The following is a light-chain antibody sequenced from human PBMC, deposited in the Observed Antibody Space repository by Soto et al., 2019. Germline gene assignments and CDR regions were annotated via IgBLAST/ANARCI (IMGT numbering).Light chain of an antibody. CDR1: QSISRY. J-gene: IGKJ1*01. CDR2: AAS. V-gene: IGKV1-39*01. Sequence: DIQMTQSPSSLSASVGDRVTITCRASQSISRYLNWYQRKPGKAPKLLIYAASSLQSGVPSRFSGSGSGTDFTLTINSLQPEDFATYYCQQTYISRTFGQGTTVEIK. CDR3: QQTYISRT.